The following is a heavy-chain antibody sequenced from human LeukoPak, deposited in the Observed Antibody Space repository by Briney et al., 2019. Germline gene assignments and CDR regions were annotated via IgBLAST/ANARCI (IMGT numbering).Heavy chain of an antibody. D-gene: IGHD3-10*01. CDR2: TRYDGSNK. CDR1: GFTFSSYG. CDR3: AKGRVRVIRDSDY. J-gene: IGHJ4*02. Sequence: PGGSLRLSCAASGFTFSSYGMHWVRQAPGKGLEWVAFTRYDGSNKYFADSVQGRFTISRDNSKNTVFLQMNSLRVEDTAVYYCAKGRVRVIRDSDYWGQGTLVTVSS. V-gene: IGHV3-30*02.